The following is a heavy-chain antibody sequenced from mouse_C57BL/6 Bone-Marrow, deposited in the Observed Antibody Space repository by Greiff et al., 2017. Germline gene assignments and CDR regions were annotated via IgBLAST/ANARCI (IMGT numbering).Heavy chain of an antibody. CDR3: ARQVIYYDYDDYAMDY. CDR2: IWSDGST. J-gene: IGHJ4*01. D-gene: IGHD2-4*01. Sequence: QVQLKQSGPGLVAPSQSLSITCTVSGFSLTSYGVHWVRQPPGKGLEWLVVIWSDGSTTYNSALKSRLSISKDNSKSQVFLKMNSLQTDDTAMYYCARQVIYYDYDDYAMDYWGQGTSVTVSS. V-gene: IGHV2-6-1*01. CDR1: GFSLTSYG.